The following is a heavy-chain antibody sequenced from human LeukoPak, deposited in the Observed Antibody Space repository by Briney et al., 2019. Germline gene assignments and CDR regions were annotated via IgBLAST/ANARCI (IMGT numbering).Heavy chain of an antibody. CDR2: IIVSGGST. V-gene: IGHV3-23*01. D-gene: IGHD7-27*01. CDR1: GFTFSSYA. CDR3: ARDAYWGRYDC. J-gene: IGHJ4*02. Sequence: GGSLRLSCAASGFTFSSYAMNWVGQAPGKALEWCSSIIVSGGSTYYADSVKGRFTISRDNSKNTLYLQMNSLGADDTAVFYCARDAYWGRYDCWGQGTLVTVSS.